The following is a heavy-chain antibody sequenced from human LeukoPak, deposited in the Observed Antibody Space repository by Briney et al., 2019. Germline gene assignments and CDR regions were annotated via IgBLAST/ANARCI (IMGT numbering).Heavy chain of an antibody. D-gene: IGHD6-19*01. Sequence: SETLSLTCTVSGGSVSSGSYYWSWTRQPPGKGLEWIGYVYYSGSTNYNPSLKSRVTISVDTSKNQFSLKLSSVTAADTAVYYCARDTGGWYGDHDAFDIWGQGTMVTVSS. J-gene: IGHJ3*02. CDR2: VYYSGST. V-gene: IGHV4-61*01. CDR3: ARDTGGWYGDHDAFDI. CDR1: GGSVSSGSYY.